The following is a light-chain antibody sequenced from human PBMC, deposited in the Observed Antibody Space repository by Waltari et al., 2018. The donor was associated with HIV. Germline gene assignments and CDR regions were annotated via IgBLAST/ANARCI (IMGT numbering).Light chain of an antibody. CDR1: SDINVVTSR. CDR3: MIWRSSSSVV. J-gene: IGLJ3*02. V-gene: IGLV5-45*03. Sequence: QPVLIQPSSLSVSLGTSASLTCTLRSDINVVTSRISWHVHKAGSPPQFLLGYKSKSDNNEGSGVPSRFSGSKDQAANAAILVISGITSDDEADYYCMIWRSSSSVVFGGGTKVTVL. CDR2: YKSKSDN.